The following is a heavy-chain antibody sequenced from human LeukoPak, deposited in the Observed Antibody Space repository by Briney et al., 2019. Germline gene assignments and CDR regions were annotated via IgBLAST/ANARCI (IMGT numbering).Heavy chain of an antibody. CDR1: GFTFSTYS. CDR2: ISSSSSYI. D-gene: IGHD3-10*01. V-gene: IGHV3-21*01. CDR3: ARGYGSGRLIVLFDY. Sequence: PGGSLRLSCAASGFTFSTYSMNWVRQAPGKGLEWVSSISSSSSYIYYVDSVNGRFTISRDNTKKSLYLQMNSLRAEDTAVYYCARGYGSGRLIVLFDYWGQGTLVTVSS. J-gene: IGHJ4*02.